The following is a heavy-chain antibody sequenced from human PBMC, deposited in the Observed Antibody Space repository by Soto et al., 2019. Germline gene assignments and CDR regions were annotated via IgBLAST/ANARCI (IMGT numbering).Heavy chain of an antibody. CDR1: GYTFTSYG. V-gene: IGHV1-18*04. D-gene: IGHD3-22*01. CDR3: ARDRGYYDRSGFGAFDI. CDR2: ISAYNGNT. J-gene: IGHJ3*02. Sequence: ASVKVSCKASGYTFTSYGISWVRQAPGQGLEWMGWISAYNGNTNYAQKLQGRVTMTTDTSTSTAYMELRSLRSDDTAVYYCARDRGYYDRSGFGAFDIWGQGTMVT.